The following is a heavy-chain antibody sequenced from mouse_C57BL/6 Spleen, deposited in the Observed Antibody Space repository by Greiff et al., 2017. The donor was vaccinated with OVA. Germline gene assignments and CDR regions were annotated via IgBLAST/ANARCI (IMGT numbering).Heavy chain of an antibody. CDR2: IYWDDDK. Sequence: QVTLKVSGPGILQSSQTLSLTCSFSGFSLSTSGMGVSWIRRPSGKGLEWLAHIYWDDDKRYNPSLKSRLTISKDTSRNQVFLKITSVDTADTATYYCDRREEYDYAGDYYAMDYWGQGTSVTVSS. D-gene: IGHD2-4*01. V-gene: IGHV8-12*01. CDR3: DRREEYDYAGDYYAMDY. J-gene: IGHJ4*01. CDR1: GFSLSTSGMG.